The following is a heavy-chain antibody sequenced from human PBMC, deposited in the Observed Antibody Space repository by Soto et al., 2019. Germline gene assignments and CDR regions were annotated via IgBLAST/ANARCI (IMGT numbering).Heavy chain of an antibody. J-gene: IGHJ4*02. CDR2: ISYDGSNK. D-gene: IGHD2-2*01. Sequence: VGSLRLSCSASGFTFSSYAMHWVRHAPGKGLEWVAVISYDGSNKYYADSVKGRFTISRDNSKNTLYLQMNSLRAEDTAVYYCARGTSSLTRFDYWGQGTLVTVSS. CDR3: ARGTSSLTRFDY. V-gene: IGHV3-30-3*01. CDR1: GFTFSSYA.